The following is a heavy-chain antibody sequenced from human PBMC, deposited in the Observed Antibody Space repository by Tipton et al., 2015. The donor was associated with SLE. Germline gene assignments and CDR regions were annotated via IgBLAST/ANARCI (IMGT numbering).Heavy chain of an antibody. J-gene: IGHJ4*02. CDR1: GGSISSYY. D-gene: IGHD3-16*02. Sequence: TLSLTCTVSGGSISSYYWSWIRQPPGKGLEWIGYIYTSGSTNYNPSLKSRVTISVDTSKNQFSLKLSSVTAADTAVYYCVRHGSGGGVIGFLDSWGQGTLVTVSS. CDR2: IYTSGST. V-gene: IGHV4-4*09. CDR3: VRHGSGGGVIGFLDS.